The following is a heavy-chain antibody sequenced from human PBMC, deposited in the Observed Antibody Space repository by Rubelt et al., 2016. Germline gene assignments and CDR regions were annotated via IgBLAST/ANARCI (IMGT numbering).Heavy chain of an antibody. J-gene: IGHJ4*02. CDR2: LESNTYGGTT. D-gene: IGHD3-10*01. Sequence: EVHLVESGGGLVKPGGSLRLSCAASGFNLGDASMNWVRQAPGKGLEWVGHLESNTYGGTTDYGPVVKGRFAVSRDDAKNMLFIQMNSLKTEDTALYFCTTQALTELNGFDYWGQGTLVTVSS. CDR3: TTQALTELNGFDY. CDR1: GFNLGDAS. V-gene: IGHV3-15*04.